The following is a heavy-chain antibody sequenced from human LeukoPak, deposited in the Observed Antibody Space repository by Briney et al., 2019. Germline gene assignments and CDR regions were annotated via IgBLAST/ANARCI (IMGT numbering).Heavy chain of an antibody. Sequence: GGSLRLSCAASGFTFSSYAMSWVRQAPGKGLEWVSAITGSGGSTYYADSVKGRFTISRDNSKNTLYLQMNSLRAEDTAVYYCAREVSYNMYSSSRPFDYWGQGTLVTVSS. CDR3: AREVSYNMYSSSRPFDY. CDR2: ITGSGGST. CDR1: GFTFSSYA. V-gene: IGHV3-23*01. J-gene: IGHJ4*02. D-gene: IGHD6-6*01.